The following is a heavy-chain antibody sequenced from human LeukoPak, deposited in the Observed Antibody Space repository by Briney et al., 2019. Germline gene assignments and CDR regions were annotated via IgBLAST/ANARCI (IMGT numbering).Heavy chain of an antibody. CDR3: AKDGYTEWLGLYYFDY. V-gene: IGHV3-23*01. CDR2: ISGSGGRT. CDR1: GFTFSSYA. Sequence: GSLRLSCAASGFTFSSYAMSWVRQAPGKGLEWVSGISGSGGRTYYADFAKGRFTISRDNSKNTLFLQMNSLRAEDTAVYYCAKDGYTEWLGLYYFDYWGQGTLVTVSS. J-gene: IGHJ4*02. D-gene: IGHD6-19*01.